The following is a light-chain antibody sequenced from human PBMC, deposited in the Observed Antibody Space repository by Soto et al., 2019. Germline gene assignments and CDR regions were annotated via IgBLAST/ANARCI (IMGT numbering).Light chain of an antibody. V-gene: IGLV2-14*01. J-gene: IGLJ2*01. CDR1: SSDVGAYNY. CDR2: DVS. Sequence: QSALTQPASVSGSPGQSITISCTGTSSDVGAYNYVSWYPQHPGKVPKLMIYDVSNRPSGVSNRFSGSKSGNTASLTISGLQAEDEADYYCSSYTSSSTVVFGGGTKVTVL. CDR3: SSYTSSSTVV.